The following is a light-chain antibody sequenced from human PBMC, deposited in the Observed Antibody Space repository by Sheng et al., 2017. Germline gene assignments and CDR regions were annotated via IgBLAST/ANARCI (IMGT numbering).Light chain of an antibody. CDR3: QVWDNSRDQYWV. J-gene: IGLJ3*02. V-gene: IGLV3-21*02. CDR1: NIGSKS. Sequence: SYVLTQPPSVSVAPGQTARIPCGGDNIGSKSVHWYQQKPGQAPVVVVYDDSDRPSGIPERISGSNSGNTATLTISRVEAGDEADYYCQVWDNSRDQYWVFGGGTKLTVL. CDR2: DDS.